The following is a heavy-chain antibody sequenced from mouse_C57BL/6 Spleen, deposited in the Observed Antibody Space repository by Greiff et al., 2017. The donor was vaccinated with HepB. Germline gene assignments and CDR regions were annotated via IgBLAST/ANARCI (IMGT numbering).Heavy chain of an antibody. J-gene: IGHJ4*01. D-gene: IGHD2-4*01. Sequence: EVQLVESGPGLAKPSQTLSLTCSVTGYSITSDYWNWIRKFPGNKLEYMGYISYSGSTYYNPSLKSRISITRDTSKNQYYLQLNSVTTEDTATYYCARSPYDYDVRYYAMDYWGQGTSVTVSS. CDR1: GYSITSDY. CDR3: ARSPYDYDVRYYAMDY. V-gene: IGHV3-8*01. CDR2: ISYSGST.